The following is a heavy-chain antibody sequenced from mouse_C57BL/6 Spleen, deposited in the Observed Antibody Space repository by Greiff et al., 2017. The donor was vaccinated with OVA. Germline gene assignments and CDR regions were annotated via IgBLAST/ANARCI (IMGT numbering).Heavy chain of an antibody. CDR3: ARAHLLLRPSAAMDY. CDR2: IYPGSGST. CDR1: GYTFTSYW. D-gene: IGHD1-1*01. V-gene: IGHV1-55*01. Sequence: QVQLQQPGAELVKPGASVKMSCKASGYTFTSYWITWVKQRPGQGLEWIGDIYPGSGSTNYNEKFKSKATLTVDTSSSTAYMQLSSLTSEDSAVYYFARAHLLLRPSAAMDYWGQGTSVTVSS. J-gene: IGHJ4*01.